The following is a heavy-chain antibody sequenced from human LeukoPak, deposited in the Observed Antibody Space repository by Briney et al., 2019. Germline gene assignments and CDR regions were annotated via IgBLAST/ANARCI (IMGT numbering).Heavy chain of an antibody. Sequence: ASVKVSCKASGYTFTSYGIIWVRQAPGQGLEWMGWISAYNGNTNYAQKLQGRVTMTTDTSTSTAYMELRSLRSDDTAVYYCAVAMWEEDAFDIWGQGTMVTVSS. CDR2: ISAYNGNT. CDR1: GYTFTSYG. J-gene: IGHJ3*02. CDR3: AVAMWEEDAFDI. D-gene: IGHD1-26*01. V-gene: IGHV1-18*01.